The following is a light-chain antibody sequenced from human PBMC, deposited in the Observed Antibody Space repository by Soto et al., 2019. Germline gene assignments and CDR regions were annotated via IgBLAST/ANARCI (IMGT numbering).Light chain of an antibody. CDR2: GAS. V-gene: IGKV3-20*01. Sequence: EIVLTQSPGTLSLSPGERATLSCRASQSVSSSYLAWYQQKPGEAPRLLIYGASRRATGIPHRFSGSGSGTDFTLTTSRLEPEDDAVYYCQQYGSSPVTFGQGTKVEIK. J-gene: IGKJ1*01. CDR1: QSVSSSY. CDR3: QQYGSSPVT.